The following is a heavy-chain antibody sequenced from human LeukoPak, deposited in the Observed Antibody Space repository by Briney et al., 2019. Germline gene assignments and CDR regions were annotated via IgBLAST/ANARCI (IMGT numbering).Heavy chain of an antibody. V-gene: IGHV3-74*01. CDR1: GFTVSSNY. CDR3: ARAGWGSDVDY. D-gene: IGHD3-16*01. CDR2: INSDGSST. J-gene: IGHJ4*02. Sequence: GGSLRLSCAASGFTVSSNYMSWVRQAPGKRLEWVSLINSDGSSTSYADSVKGRFTISRDNAKNTLYLQMNSLRAEDMAVYYCARAGWGSDVDYWGQGTLVTVSS.